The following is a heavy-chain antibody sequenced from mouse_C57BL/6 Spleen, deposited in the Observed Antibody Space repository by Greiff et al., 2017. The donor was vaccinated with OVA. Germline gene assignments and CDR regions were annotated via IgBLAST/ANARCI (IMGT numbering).Heavy chain of an antibody. Sequence: EVQLQQSGPGLVKPSQSLSLTCSVTGYSITSGYYWNWIRQFPGNKLEWMGYISYDGSNNYNPSLKNRISITRDTSKNQFFLKLNSVTTEDTATYYCAREDYGSSPDDWGQGTTLTVSS. V-gene: IGHV3-6*01. CDR1: GYSITSGYY. J-gene: IGHJ2*01. CDR3: AREDYGSSPDD. CDR2: ISYDGSN. D-gene: IGHD1-1*01.